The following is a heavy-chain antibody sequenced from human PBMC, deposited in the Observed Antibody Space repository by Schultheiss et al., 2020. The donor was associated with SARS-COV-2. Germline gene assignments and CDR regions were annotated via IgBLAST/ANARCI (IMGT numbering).Heavy chain of an antibody. CDR1: GFTFSSYS. CDR3: ARDPGDGYIVSYYYYGMDV. D-gene: IGHD5-24*01. V-gene: IGHV3-30*03. CDR2: ISYDGRNK. Sequence: GGSLRLSCAASGFTFSSYSINWVRQAPGKGLEWVAVISYDGRNKYYADSVKGRFTISRDNSKNTLYLQMNSLRAEDTAVYYCARDPGDGYIVSYYYYGMDVWGQGTTVTVSS. J-gene: IGHJ6*02.